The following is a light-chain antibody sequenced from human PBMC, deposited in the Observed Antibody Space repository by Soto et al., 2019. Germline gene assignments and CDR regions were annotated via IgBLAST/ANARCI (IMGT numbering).Light chain of an antibody. CDR3: QQRSNWPPL. V-gene: IGKV3-11*01. Sequence: EIVLTQSPATLSLSPGERATLSCRASQSVSSYLAWYQQKAGQAPRLLIYDASNRATGIPARFSGSGSGTDFTLTISSLEPEDFAVYYCQQRSNWPPLFGPGTKVDIK. J-gene: IGKJ3*01. CDR2: DAS. CDR1: QSVSSY.